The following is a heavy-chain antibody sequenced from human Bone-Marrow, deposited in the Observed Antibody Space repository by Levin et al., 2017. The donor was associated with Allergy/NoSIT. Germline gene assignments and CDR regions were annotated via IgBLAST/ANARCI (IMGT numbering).Heavy chain of an antibody. D-gene: IGHD4/OR15-4a*01. J-gene: IGHJ3*02. CDR1: GYLFPNYR. Sequence: LGESLKISCKGSGYLFPNYRIGWVRQMPGKGLEWMAIFFPADSTVTYSPSFQGHVTTSVDRSISTAYLQWENLRTSDTGMYYCTRQRWYGAHPDAFDIWGQGTMVTVSS. V-gene: IGHV5-51*01. CDR3: TRQRWYGAHPDAFDI. CDR2: FFPADSTV.